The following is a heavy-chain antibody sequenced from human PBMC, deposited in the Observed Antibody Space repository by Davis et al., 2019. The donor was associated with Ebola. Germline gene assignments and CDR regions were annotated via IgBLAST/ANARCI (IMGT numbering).Heavy chain of an antibody. CDR1: GYSFTSYW. Sequence: GESLKISCRGSGYSFTSYWIGWVRQMPGKGLQCMGIIFPSDSDTTYSPSFEGQVTISADRSAAYVEWTSLKASDTAIYYCARGGVGTPVPEYWGQGTLVTVS. D-gene: IGHD1-7*01. CDR2: IFPSDSDT. V-gene: IGHV5-51*01. J-gene: IGHJ4*02. CDR3: ARGGVGTPVPEY.